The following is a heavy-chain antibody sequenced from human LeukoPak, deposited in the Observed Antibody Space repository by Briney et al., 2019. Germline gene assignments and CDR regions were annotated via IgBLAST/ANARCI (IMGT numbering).Heavy chain of an antibody. CDR3: AKAPSPYYYDSSGYVDY. D-gene: IGHD3-22*01. CDR1: GFTFDDYA. CDR2: ISWNSGSI. V-gene: IGHV3-9*03. Sequence: GGSLRLSCAASGFTFDDYAMHWVRQAPGKGLEWVSGISWNSGSIGYADSVKGRSTISRDNAKNSLYQQMNSLRAEDMALYYCAKAPSPYYYDSSGYVDYWRQGTLVTVSS. J-gene: IGHJ4*02.